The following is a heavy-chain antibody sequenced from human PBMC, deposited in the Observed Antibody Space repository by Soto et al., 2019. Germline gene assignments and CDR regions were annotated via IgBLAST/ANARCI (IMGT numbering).Heavy chain of an antibody. CDR1: GYSFTSYW. CDR2: IYPGDSDT. D-gene: IGHD6-19*01. CDR3: ARRRPAVAGTGEDWFDP. Sequence: RGESLKISCKGSGYSFTSYWIGWVRQMPGKGLEWMGIIYPGDSDTRYSPSFQGQVTISADKSISTAYLQWSSLKASDTAMYYCARRRPAVAGTGEDWFDPWGQGTLVTAPQ. J-gene: IGHJ5*02. V-gene: IGHV5-51*01.